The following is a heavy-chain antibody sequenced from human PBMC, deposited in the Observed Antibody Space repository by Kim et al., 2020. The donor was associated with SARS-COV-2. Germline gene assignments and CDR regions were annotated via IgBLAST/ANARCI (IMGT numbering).Heavy chain of an antibody. CDR2: ISYDGSNK. J-gene: IGHJ3*02. CDR1: GFTFSSYA. D-gene: IGHD3-3*01. Sequence: GGSLRLSCAASGFTFSSYAMHWVRQAPGKGLEWVAVISYDGSNKYYADSVKGRFTISRDNSKNTLYLQMNSLRAEDTAVYYCARGVEWLFSRAFDIWGQGTMVTVSS. CDR3: ARGVEWLFSRAFDI. V-gene: IGHV3-30-3*01.